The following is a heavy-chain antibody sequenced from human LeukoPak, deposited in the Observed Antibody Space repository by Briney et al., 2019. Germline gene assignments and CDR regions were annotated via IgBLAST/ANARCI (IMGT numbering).Heavy chain of an antibody. D-gene: IGHD3-22*01. CDR3: AKDGDYDSSGYYYYYYYMDV. Sequence: GGSLRLSCAASGFTFSSYGMHWVRQAPGKGLEWVAFIRYDGSNKYYADSVKGRFTISRDNSKNTLYLQMNSLRAEDTAVYYCAKDGDYDSSGYYYYYYYMDVWGKGTTVTVSS. V-gene: IGHV3-30*02. CDR1: GFTFSSYG. J-gene: IGHJ6*03. CDR2: IRYDGSNK.